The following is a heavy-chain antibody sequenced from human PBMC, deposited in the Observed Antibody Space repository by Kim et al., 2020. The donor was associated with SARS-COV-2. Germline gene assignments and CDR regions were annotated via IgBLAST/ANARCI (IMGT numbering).Heavy chain of an antibody. CDR2: IYISGST. D-gene: IGHD1-26*01. CDR3: ARGLAVGATGYYFDY. V-gene: IGHV4-61*02. J-gene: IGHJ4*02. CDR1: GGSISSGSYF. Sequence: SETLSLTCTVSGGSISSGSYFWSWIRQPAGKGLEWIGRIYISGSTDYNPSLKSRVTISVDTSKDQFSLKLSSVTAADTAVYYCARGLAVGATGYYFDYWGQGTLVTVSS.